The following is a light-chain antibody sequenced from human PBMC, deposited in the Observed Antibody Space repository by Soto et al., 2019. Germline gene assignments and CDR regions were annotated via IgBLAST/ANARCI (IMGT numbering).Light chain of an antibody. Sequence: EIVLTQSPGTRFLSPGERATLSCRASRSLSSSYVVWYQQKPGQAPRLLIYAASRRATGIPDRFSGSGSATEYTLTISRLEPEDFAVYYCQQQGTFGQGTKLEIK. CDR2: AAS. CDR1: RSLSSSY. CDR3: QQQGT. V-gene: IGKV3-20*01. J-gene: IGKJ2*01.